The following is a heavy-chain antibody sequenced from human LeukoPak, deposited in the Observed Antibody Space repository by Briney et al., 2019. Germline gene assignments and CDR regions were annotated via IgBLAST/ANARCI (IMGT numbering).Heavy chain of an antibody. D-gene: IGHD2-8*01. CDR3: AKTNGGSSAGFDY. Sequence: GGSLRLSCAASGFTFSSYAMSWDRQAPGKGLEWVSAISGSGGSTYYADSVKGRFTISRDNSKNTLYLQMNSLRAEDTAVYYCAKTNGGSSAGFDYWGQGTLVTVSS. CDR1: GFTFSSYA. V-gene: IGHV3-23*01. CDR2: ISGSGGST. J-gene: IGHJ4*02.